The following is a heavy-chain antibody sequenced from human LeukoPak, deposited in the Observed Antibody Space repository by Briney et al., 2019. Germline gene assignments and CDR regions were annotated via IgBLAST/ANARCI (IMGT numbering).Heavy chain of an antibody. Sequence: SETLSLTCTVSGGSISSYYWSWIRQPPGKGLEWIGYIYYCGSTNYNPSLKSRVTISVDTSKNQSSLKLSSVTAADTAVYYCARVGHYYDSSGYSTRSFDYWGQGTLVTVSS. CDR2: IYYCGST. CDR3: ARVGHYYDSSGYSTRSFDY. D-gene: IGHD3-22*01. CDR1: GGSISSYY. V-gene: IGHV4-59*01. J-gene: IGHJ4*02.